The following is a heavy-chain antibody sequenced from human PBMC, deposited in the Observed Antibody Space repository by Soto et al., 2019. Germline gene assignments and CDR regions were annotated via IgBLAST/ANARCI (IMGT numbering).Heavy chain of an antibody. V-gene: IGHV3-7*01. J-gene: IGHJ4*02. CDR1: GFTFSTYW. CDR3: ARARLWSGYSSPNFDY. D-gene: IGHD3-3*01. CDR2: IKQDGSEK. Sequence: EVQLVESGGGLVQPGGSLRLSCAASGFTFSTYWMSWVRQAPGKGLEWVANIKQDGSEKYYVDSVKGRFTISRDNXQXXLYLQMNSLRAEDTAVYYCARARLWSGYSSPNFDYWGQGTLVTVSA.